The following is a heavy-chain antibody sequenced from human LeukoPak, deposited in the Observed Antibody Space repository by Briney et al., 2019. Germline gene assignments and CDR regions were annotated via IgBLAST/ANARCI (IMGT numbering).Heavy chain of an antibody. J-gene: IGHJ4*02. V-gene: IGHV1-46*01. CDR3: ASTLVAAAPFDY. D-gene: IGHD2-15*01. CDR1: GYTFTSYY. Sequence: ASVKVSCKASGYTFTSYYMHWVRQAPGQGLEWMGIINPSGGSTSYAQKFQGRVTMTRDTSTSTVYMELSSLRSEDTAVYYCASTLVAAAPFDYWGEGTLVTVSS. CDR2: INPSGGST.